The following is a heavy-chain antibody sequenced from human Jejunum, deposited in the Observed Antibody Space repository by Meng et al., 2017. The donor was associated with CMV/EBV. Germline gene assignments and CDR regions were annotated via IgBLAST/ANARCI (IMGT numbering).Heavy chain of an antibody. D-gene: IGHD6-19*01. Sequence: QLVQLGAEVKKPGASVRVSCKASGYTFTHHGISWIRQAPGQGLEWMGWISCYNGDTNYAQKLQGRVTMTTDTSTNTAYMDLRGLRSDDTAVYYCARDPSNTSGRYAYFDYWGQGTLVTVSS. J-gene: IGHJ4*02. CDR3: ARDPSNTSGRYAYFDY. CDR2: ISCYNGDT. CDR1: GYTFTHHG. V-gene: IGHV1-18*01.